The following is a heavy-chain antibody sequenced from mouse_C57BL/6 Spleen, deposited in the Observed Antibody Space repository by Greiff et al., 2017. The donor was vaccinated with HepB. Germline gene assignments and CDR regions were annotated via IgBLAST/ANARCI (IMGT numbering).Heavy chain of an antibody. D-gene: IGHD1-1*01. CDR2: INPNNGGT. CDR3: ARKTWYGSSYEETFDY. V-gene: IGHV1-26*01. J-gene: IGHJ2*01. Sequence: EVQLQQSGPELVKPGASVKISCKASGYTFTDYYMNWVKQSHGKSLEWIGDINPNNGGTSYNQKFKGKATLTVDKSSSTAYMELRSLTSEDSAVYYCARKTWYGSSYEETFDYWGQGTTLTVSS. CDR1: GYTFTDYY.